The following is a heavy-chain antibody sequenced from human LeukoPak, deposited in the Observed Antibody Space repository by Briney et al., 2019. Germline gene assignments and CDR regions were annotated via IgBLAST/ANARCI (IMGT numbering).Heavy chain of an antibody. CDR3: ARVYYYDSSGSDY. J-gene: IGHJ4*02. CDR2: ISSSGSTI. Sequence: GGSLRLSCAASGFSFSSYEMNGVREAPGKGLERVSYISSSGSTIYYADSVKVRFTISRDNAKNSLYLQMNSLRAEDTAVYYCARVYYYDSSGSDYWGQGTLVTVSS. D-gene: IGHD3-22*01. V-gene: IGHV3-48*03. CDR1: GFSFSSYE.